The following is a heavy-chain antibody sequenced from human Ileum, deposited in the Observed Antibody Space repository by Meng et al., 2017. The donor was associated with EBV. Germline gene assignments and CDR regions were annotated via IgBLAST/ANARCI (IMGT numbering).Heavy chain of an antibody. J-gene: IGHJ4*02. Sequence: QVQLQQWGEGLLNPSETLSLTGAVYGGSFSGYYWTWIRQPPGKGLEWIGEINHSGSTNYNPSLKSRVTISVDKNQFSLKLSSVTAADTAVYYCARGFYTYGSSCFDYWGQGTLVTVSS. CDR1: GGSFSGYY. CDR2: INHSGST. V-gene: IGHV4-34*01. CDR3: ARGFYTYGSSCFDY. D-gene: IGHD6-13*01.